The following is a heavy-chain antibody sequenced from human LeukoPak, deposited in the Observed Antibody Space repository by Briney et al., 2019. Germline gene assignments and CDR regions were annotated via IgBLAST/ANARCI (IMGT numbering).Heavy chain of an antibody. CDR2: INHSGST. Sequence: GSLRLSCAASGFTFSSYAMSWIRQPPGKGLEWIGEINHSGSTNYNPSLKSRVTISVDTSKNQFSLKLSSVTAADTAVYYCARRTDDSSGYFSNFDYWGQGTLVTVSS. D-gene: IGHD3-22*01. J-gene: IGHJ4*02. CDR3: ARRTDDSSGYFSNFDY. V-gene: IGHV4-34*01. CDR1: GFTFSSYA.